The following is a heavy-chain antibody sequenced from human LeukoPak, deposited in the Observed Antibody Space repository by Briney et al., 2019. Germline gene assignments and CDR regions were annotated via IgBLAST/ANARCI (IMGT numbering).Heavy chain of an antibody. V-gene: IGHV1-3*01. Sequence: ASVKVSCKASGYTFTSYAMHWVRQAPGQRLEWMGWINAGNGNTKYSQKFQGRVTITRNTSISTAYMELSSLRSEDTAVYYCARGIPRYYFDYWGQGTLVTVSS. CDR2: INAGNGNT. CDR3: ARGIPRYYFDY. D-gene: IGHD5-24*01. J-gene: IGHJ4*02. CDR1: GYTFTSYA.